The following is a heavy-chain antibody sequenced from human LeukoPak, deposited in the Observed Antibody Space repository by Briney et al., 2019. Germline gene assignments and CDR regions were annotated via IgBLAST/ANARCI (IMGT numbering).Heavy chain of an antibody. V-gene: IGHV3-30-3*01. Sequence: GGSLRLSCAASGFTFSSYWMSWVRQAPGKGLEWVAVISYDGSNKYYADSVKGRFTISRDNSKNTLYLQMNSLRAEDTAVYYCAREDSGYYFDYWGQGTLVTVSS. CDR3: AREDSGYYFDY. D-gene: IGHD3-22*01. J-gene: IGHJ4*02. CDR1: GFTFSSYW. CDR2: ISYDGSNK.